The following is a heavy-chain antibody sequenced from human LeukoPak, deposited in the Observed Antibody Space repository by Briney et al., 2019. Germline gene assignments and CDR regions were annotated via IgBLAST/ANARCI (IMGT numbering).Heavy chain of an antibody. CDR2: MNSDGSDT. V-gene: IGHV3-74*01. CDR3: VMYTWGDVPDI. J-gene: IGHJ3*02. D-gene: IGHD1-20*01. CDR1: GFNFRDSW. Sequence: GGPLRLSCAASGFNFRDSWMYWVRQVPGKGLVWVARMNSDGSDTAHADSVRGRFTVSRDNAKNTLYLQMNSLRAEDTAVYFCVMYTWGDVPDIWGQGTMVTVSS.